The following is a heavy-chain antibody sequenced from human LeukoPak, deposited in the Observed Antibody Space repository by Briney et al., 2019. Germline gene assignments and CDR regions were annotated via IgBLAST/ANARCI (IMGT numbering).Heavy chain of an antibody. Sequence: SETLSLTCGVYVGSFSGYYWSWIRQPPGKGLEWIGEINHSGSTNYNPSLKSRVTISVDTSKNQFSLKLSSVTAADTAVYYCARVLTTVTTWFDPWGQGTLVTVSS. CDR3: ARVLTTVTTWFDP. D-gene: IGHD4-17*01. V-gene: IGHV4-34*01. CDR1: VGSFSGYY. CDR2: INHSGST. J-gene: IGHJ5*02.